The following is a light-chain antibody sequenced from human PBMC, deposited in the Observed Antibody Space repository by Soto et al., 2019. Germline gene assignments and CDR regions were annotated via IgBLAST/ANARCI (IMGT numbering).Light chain of an antibody. Sequence: QSVLTQPRSVSGSPGQSGTISCTGTNSDVGAYTFVSWYQQLPGKAPKLIISAVSYRPSGVPDRFSGSKSGNTASLTISGLQTEDEADYYCFSYTASDMWVFGGGTKVTVL. CDR3: FSYTASDMWV. CDR2: AVS. CDR1: NSDVGAYTF. V-gene: IGLV2-11*01. J-gene: IGLJ3*02.